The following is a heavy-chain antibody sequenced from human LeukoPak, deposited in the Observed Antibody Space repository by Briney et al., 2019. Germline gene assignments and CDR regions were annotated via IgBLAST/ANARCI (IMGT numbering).Heavy chain of an antibody. Sequence: PSETLSLTCAVYGGSFSGYYWGWIRQPPGKGLEWIGEINHSGSTNYNPSLKSRVTISVDTSKNQFSLKLSSVTAADTAVYYCARRGGYSSSWYGYNWFDPWGQGTLVTVSS. CDR3: ARRGGYSSSWYGYNWFDP. D-gene: IGHD6-13*01. CDR2: INHSGST. CDR1: GGSFSGYY. V-gene: IGHV4-34*01. J-gene: IGHJ5*02.